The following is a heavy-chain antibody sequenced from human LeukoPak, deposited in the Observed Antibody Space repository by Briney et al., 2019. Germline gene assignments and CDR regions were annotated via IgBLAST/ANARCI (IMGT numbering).Heavy chain of an antibody. V-gene: IGHV3-74*01. D-gene: IGHD4-23*01. Sequence: GGSLRLSCAASGFTFSNHWMYWVRQAPGKGLVWVSRIGTDGSSTTYADYVKGRFTISRDNAKNTLYLQMNSLRAEDTAVYYCARDKYGGNSNAFDIWGQGTLVTVSS. CDR2: IGTDGSST. CDR1: GFTFSNHW. J-gene: IGHJ3*02. CDR3: ARDKYGGNSNAFDI.